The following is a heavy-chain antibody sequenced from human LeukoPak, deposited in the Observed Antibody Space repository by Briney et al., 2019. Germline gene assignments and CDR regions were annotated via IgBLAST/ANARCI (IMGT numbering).Heavy chain of an antibody. CDR3: ARDHIAATTSGIC. CDR1: GFTFSSYS. V-gene: IGHV3-48*01. Sequence: GGSLRLSCAASGFTFSSYSMNWVRQAPGKGLEWISFISSRSSTIHYADSVKGRFTISRDNAKNPLYLQMNSLRAEDTAVYYCARDHIAATTSGICWGQGTLVTVSS. CDR2: ISSRSSTI. J-gene: IGHJ4*02. D-gene: IGHD5-12*01.